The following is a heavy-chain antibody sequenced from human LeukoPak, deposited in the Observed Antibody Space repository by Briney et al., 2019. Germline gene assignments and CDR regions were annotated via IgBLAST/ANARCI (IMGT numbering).Heavy chain of an antibody. Sequence: ASVKVSCKTSGYTFSDYYMHWVRQAPGQGLEWMGWINPNNGRTSYARKFQGRVSMTRDTSISTAYMELSSLRSDDTAVYSCARGTYYDSRGYSGVRLFDYWGQGTLVTVSS. J-gene: IGHJ4*02. D-gene: IGHD3-22*01. CDR1: GYTFSDYY. CDR3: ARGTYYDSRGYSGVRLFDY. V-gene: IGHV1-2*02. CDR2: INPNNGRT.